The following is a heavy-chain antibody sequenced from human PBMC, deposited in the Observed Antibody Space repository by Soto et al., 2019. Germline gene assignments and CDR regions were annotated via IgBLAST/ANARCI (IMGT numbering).Heavy chain of an antibody. CDR2: IYPGDSDT. J-gene: IGHJ6*02. CDR1: GYSFTSYW. D-gene: IGHD3-3*01. V-gene: IGHV5-51*01. Sequence: GESLKISCNGSGYSFTSYWIGWVRQMPGKGLEWMGIIYPGDSDTRYSPSFQGQVTISADKSISTAYLQWSSLKASDTAMYYCARHWSTVDPPGYCMDVWGQGTTVTVSS. CDR3: ARHWSTVDPPGYCMDV.